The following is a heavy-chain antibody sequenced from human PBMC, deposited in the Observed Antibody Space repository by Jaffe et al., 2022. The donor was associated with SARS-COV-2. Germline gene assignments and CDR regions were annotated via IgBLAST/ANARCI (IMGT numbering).Heavy chain of an antibody. CDR3: ARVGIGAGDGFDI. CDR1: GDSVSSNSAS. CDR2: TYRRSKWYN. D-gene: IGHD2-21*01. J-gene: IGHJ3*02. Sequence: QVQLQQSGPGLVKPSQTLSLTCAISGDSVSSNSASWNWIRQSPSRGLEWLGRTYRRSKWYNDYAHSRININADTSKNQFSLQLSSVTPEDTAVYYCARVGIGAGDGFDIWGQGTLVTVSS. V-gene: IGHV6-1*01.